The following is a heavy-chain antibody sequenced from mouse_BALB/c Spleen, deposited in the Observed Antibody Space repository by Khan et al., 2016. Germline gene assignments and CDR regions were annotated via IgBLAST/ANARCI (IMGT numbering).Heavy chain of an antibody. Sequence: EVQLQESGPDLVKPSQSLSLTCTVTDYSISSGYSWHWIRQFPGNKLEWMAYIHYSGSTNYNPSLKSRISITRDTSKNQFFLQLISVTTEDTATYYCTRGDYYGSGYWGQGTTLTVSS. CDR2: IHYSGST. CDR3: TRGDYYGSGY. D-gene: IGHD1-1*01. J-gene: IGHJ2*01. CDR1: DYSISSGYS. V-gene: IGHV3-1*02.